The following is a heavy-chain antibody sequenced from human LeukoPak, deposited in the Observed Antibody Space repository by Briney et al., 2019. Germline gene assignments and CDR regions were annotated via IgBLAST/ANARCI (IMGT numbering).Heavy chain of an antibody. Sequence: SETLSLTCTVSGGSISSYYWSWIRQPPGKGLEWIAYIYYSGTTNYNPSLKSRVTISVDTSKNQFSLKLSSVTAADTAVYYCARTRDSGTKDYWGQGILVTVSS. D-gene: IGHD2-2*01. CDR1: GGSISSYY. J-gene: IGHJ4*02. V-gene: IGHV4-59*01. CDR2: IYYSGTT. CDR3: ARTRDSGTKDY.